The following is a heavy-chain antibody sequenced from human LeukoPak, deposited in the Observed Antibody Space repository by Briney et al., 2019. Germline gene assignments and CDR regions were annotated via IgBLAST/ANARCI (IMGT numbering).Heavy chain of an antibody. CDR3: AKRGVVIRVILVGFHKEAYYFDS. CDR1: GITLSNYG. V-gene: IGHV3-23*01. D-gene: IGHD3-10*01. Sequence: GGSLRLSCAVSGITLSNYGMSWVRQAPGKGLEWVAGLSGSGGGTNYADSVKGRFTISRNNAKNTLYLQMNSLRAEDTAVYFCAKRGVVIRVILVGFHKEAYYFDSWGQGALVTVSS. CDR2: LSGSGGGT. J-gene: IGHJ4*02.